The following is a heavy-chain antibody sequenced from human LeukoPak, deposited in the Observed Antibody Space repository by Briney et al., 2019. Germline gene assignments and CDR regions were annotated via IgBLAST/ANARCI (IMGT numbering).Heavy chain of an antibody. CDR3: ARGEIAAAGRYRAAYAFDI. Sequence: PGGSLRLSCAASGFTFSSYSMNWVRQAPGKGLEWVSSISSSSSYIYYADSVKGRFTISRDNAKNSLYLQMNSLRAEDTAVYYCARGEIAAAGRYRAAYAFDIWGQGTMVTVSS. D-gene: IGHD6-13*01. J-gene: IGHJ3*02. CDR1: GFTFSSYS. V-gene: IGHV3-21*01. CDR2: ISSSSSYI.